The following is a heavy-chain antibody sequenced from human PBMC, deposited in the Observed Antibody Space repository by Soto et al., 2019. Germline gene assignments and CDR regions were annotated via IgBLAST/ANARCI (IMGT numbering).Heavy chain of an antibody. J-gene: IGHJ6*02. V-gene: IGHV3-23*01. Sequence: GGSLILSCAASGLDFSSEVMCWVRQAPGKGLEWVSSISGSGRTIYHADSMRGRFAISRDNSKNSLYLQLNNLRVDDTAVYYCAKVGPSQYYRMAFWGQGNTVAVYS. CDR3: AKVGPSQYYRMAF. D-gene: IGHD1-26*01. CDR1: GLDFSSEV. CDR2: ISGSGRTI.